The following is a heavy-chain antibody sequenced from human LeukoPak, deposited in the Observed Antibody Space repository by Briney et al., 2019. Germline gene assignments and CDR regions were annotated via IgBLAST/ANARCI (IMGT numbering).Heavy chain of an antibody. CDR3: ARDWRSGYYHKLDY. CDR1: GYTFTGYF. Sequence: GASVKVSCKASGYTFTGYFIHWARQAPGQGLEWMGWINPKTGGTNYAEKFHDRVTMTRDTSISTAYMDLSRLKSDDTAIYYCARDWRSGYYHKLDYWGQGTLVTVSS. J-gene: IGHJ4*02. D-gene: IGHD3-3*01. CDR2: INPKTGGT. V-gene: IGHV1-2*02.